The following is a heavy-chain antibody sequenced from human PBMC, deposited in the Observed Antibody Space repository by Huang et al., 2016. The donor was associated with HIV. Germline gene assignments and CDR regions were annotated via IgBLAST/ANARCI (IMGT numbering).Heavy chain of an antibody. Sequence: QVRLVESGGGVVRPGRSLRLSCSASGFTFNEFGMHWIRQAPGKGLEGGAGVSFDGGNKVDTDSVRGRFTISRDNSRNMLFLQMSSLRFEDTAVYYCARESLRSTFTPVWYYFDSWGQGTWVTVSS. D-gene: IGHD2-8*02. CDR1: GFTFNEFG. J-gene: IGHJ4*02. V-gene: IGHV3-30*03. CDR2: VSFDGGNK. CDR3: ARESLRSTFTPVWYYFDS.